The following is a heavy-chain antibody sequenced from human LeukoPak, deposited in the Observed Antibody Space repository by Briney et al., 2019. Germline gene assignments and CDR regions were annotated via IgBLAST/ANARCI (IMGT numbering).Heavy chain of an antibody. J-gene: IGHJ4*02. Sequence: SETLSLTCTVSGGSISRYYWNWIRQPPGKGLEWIGYIYYGGSTNYNPSLKSRVTISVDTSKNQFSLKLSSVTAADTAVYYCARVVAATRDFDYWGQGTLVTVSS. CDR1: GGSISRYY. CDR2: IYYGGST. D-gene: IGHD2-15*01. V-gene: IGHV4-59*01. CDR3: ARVVAATRDFDY.